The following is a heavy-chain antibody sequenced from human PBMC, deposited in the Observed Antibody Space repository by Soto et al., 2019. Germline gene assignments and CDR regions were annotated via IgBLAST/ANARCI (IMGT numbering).Heavy chain of an antibody. V-gene: IGHV4-30-4*01. CDR2: IYYSGST. D-gene: IGHD3-16*01. CDR1: GGSISSGDYY. CDR3: ARGEGDGDYGMDV. J-gene: IGHJ6*02. Sequence: QVQLQESGPGLVKPSQTLSLTCTVSGGSISSGDYYWSWIRQPPGKGLEWIGYIYYSGSTYYNPSLKCRVTISVETSKNQFSLKLSSVTAAATAVYYCARGEGDGDYGMDVWGQGTTVTVSS.